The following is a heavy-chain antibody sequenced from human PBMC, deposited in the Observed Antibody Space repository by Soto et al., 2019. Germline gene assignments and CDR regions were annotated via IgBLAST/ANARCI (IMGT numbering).Heavy chain of an antibody. CDR1: GFTFSSYG. Sequence: GGSLRLSCAASGFTFSSYGMHWVRQAPGKGLEWVAVIWYDGSNKYYADSVKGRFTISRDNSKNTLYLQMNSLRAEDTAVYYCARETGYCSGGSCPGPFDYWGQGTLVTVSS. D-gene: IGHD2-15*01. CDR2: IWYDGSNK. J-gene: IGHJ4*02. CDR3: ARETGYCSGGSCPGPFDY. V-gene: IGHV3-33*01.